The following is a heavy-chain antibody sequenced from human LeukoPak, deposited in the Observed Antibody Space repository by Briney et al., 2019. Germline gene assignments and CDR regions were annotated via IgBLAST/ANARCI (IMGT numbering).Heavy chain of an antibody. D-gene: IGHD3-3*01. CDR3: ARVDTIFGVVIPTFDY. J-gene: IGHJ4*02. CDR1: GFTFSSYS. CDR2: ISSSSSYI. V-gene: IGHV3-21*01. Sequence: KPGGSLRLSRAASGFTFSSYSMYWVRQAPGKGLEWVSSISSSSSYIYYADSVKGRFTISRDNAKNSLYLQMNSLRAEGTAVYYCARVDTIFGVVIPTFDYWGQGTLVTVSS.